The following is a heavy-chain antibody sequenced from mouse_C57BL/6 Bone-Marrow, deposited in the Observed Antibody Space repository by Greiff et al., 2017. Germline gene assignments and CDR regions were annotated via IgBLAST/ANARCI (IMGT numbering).Heavy chain of an antibody. CDR1: GYTFTSYG. CDR2: IYPRSGNT. J-gene: IGHJ2*01. V-gene: IGHV1-81*01. Sequence: QVQLQQSGAELARPGASVKLSCKASGYTFTSYGISWVKQRTGQGLEWIGEIYPRSGNTYYNEKFKGKATLTADESSSTAYMELRSLTSEDSAVYFCAVIITTVVAKGFYFDYWGQGTTLTVSS. CDR3: AVIITTVVAKGFYFDY. D-gene: IGHD1-1*01.